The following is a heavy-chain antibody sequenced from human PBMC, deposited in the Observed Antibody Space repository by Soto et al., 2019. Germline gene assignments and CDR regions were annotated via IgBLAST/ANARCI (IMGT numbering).Heavy chain of an antibody. CDR2: IYSGETT. Sequence: PGGSLRLSCAASGFNVNSDYMHWVRQTPGQGLERVASIYSGETTYYADSVRGRFTISSDKPKNTLSFQLSSLRIEDTAVYYCTRDGRGLGRLSLFEYWGRGVLVTVSS. CDR1: GFNVNSDY. J-gene: IGHJ4*02. V-gene: IGHV3-53*01. D-gene: IGHD2-21*02. CDR3: TRDGRGLGRLSLFEY.